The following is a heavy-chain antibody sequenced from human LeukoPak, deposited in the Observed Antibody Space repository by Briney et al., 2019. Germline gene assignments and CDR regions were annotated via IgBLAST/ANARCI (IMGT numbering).Heavy chain of an antibody. CDR2: IIPIFGTA. V-gene: IGHV1-69*13. J-gene: IGHJ4*02. D-gene: IGHD2-2*01. Sequence: SVKVSCKASGGTFSSYAISWVRQAPGQGPEWMGGIIPIFGTANYAQKFQGRVTITADESTSTAYMELSSLRSEDTAVYYCARSRYCSSTSCYRRNYYFDYWGQGTLVTVSS. CDR1: GGTFSSYA. CDR3: ARSRYCSSTSCYRRNYYFDY.